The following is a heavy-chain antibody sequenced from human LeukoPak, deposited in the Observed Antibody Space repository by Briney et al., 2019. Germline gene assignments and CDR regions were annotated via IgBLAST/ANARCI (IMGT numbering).Heavy chain of an antibody. Sequence: PGGSLRLSCAASRFTFNTFGMHWVRQAPGKGLEWVAVISSDGSNKYYADSVKGRFTISRDNSKDTLYLQMSSLTIEETAVYYCRAATKYLDYYYDYWGQGTLVTVSS. CDR1: RFTFNTFG. D-gene: IGHD3-22*01. J-gene: IGHJ4*02. CDR3: RAATKYLDYYYDY. V-gene: IGHV3-30*03. CDR2: ISSDGSNK.